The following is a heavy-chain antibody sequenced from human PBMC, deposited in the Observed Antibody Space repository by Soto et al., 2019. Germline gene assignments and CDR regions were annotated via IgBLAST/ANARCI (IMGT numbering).Heavy chain of an antibody. V-gene: IGHV4-34*01. Sequence: SETLSLTCAVYGGSFSGYYWSWIRQPPGKGLEWIGEINHSGSTNYNPSLKSRVTISVDTSKNQFSLKLSSVTAADTAVYYCAGVLLWFGELYGNWFDPWGQGTLVTVSS. CDR2: INHSGST. D-gene: IGHD3-10*01. CDR3: AGVLLWFGELYGNWFDP. CDR1: GGSFSGYY. J-gene: IGHJ5*02.